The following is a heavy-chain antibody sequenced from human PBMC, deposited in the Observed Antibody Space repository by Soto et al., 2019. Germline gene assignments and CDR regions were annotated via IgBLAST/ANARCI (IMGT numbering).Heavy chain of an antibody. CDR3: ARDPVDSITMIVADDYVWGSYRQGAFDI. Sequence: SVKVSCKASGGTFSSYTISWVRQAPGQGLEWMGRIIPILGIANYAQKFQGRVTITADKSTSTAYMELSGLRSEDTAVYYCARDPVDSITMIVADDYVWGSYRQGAFDIWGQGTMVTVSS. CDR2: IIPILGIA. D-gene: IGHD3-16*02. CDR1: GGTFSSYT. V-gene: IGHV1-69*04. J-gene: IGHJ3*02.